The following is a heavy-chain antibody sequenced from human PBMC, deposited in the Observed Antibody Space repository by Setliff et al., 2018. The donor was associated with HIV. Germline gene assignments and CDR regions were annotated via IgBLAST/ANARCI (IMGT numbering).Heavy chain of an antibody. V-gene: IGHV3-23*01. CDR2: ISGSGDST. CDR1: GLTFEYYA. CDR3: AQDYTATFWEYNWFDP. Sequence: GGSLRLSCAAPGLTFEYYAMTWVRQAPGKGLEWVSGISGSGDSTYYAPAVKGRFTISRVNVKNILYLQMNNLRAEDTALYFCAQDYTATFWEYNWFDPWGQGTLVTVS. J-gene: IGHJ5*02. D-gene: IGHD2-15*01.